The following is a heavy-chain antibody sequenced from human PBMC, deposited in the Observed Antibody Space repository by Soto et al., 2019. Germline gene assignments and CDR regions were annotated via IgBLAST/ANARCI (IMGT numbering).Heavy chain of an antibody. Sequence: WASVRLSCAASGFTFRNYAMSWVRQAPGKGLEWVSRISGNGGDINYADSVKGRFTISRDNSKNTLYLQMNSLRAEDTAVYYCAKRGDIVEVSRTFVGYGMDVWGQGTTVTVSS. D-gene: IGHD2-2*01. J-gene: IGHJ6*02. CDR2: ISGNGGDI. CDR1: GFTFRNYA. V-gene: IGHV3-23*01. CDR3: AKRGDIVEVSRTFVGYGMDV.